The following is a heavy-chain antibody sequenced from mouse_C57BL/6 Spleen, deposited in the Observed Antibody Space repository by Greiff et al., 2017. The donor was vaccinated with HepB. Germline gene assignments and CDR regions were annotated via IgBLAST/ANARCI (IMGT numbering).Heavy chain of an antibody. CDR1: GYSFTSYY. D-gene: IGHD1-1*01. V-gene: IGHV1-66*01. Sequence: VQLQQSGPELVKPGASVKISCKASGYSFTSYYIHWVKQRPGQGLEWIGWIYPGSGNTKYNEKFKGKATLTADTSSSTAYMQLSSLTSEDSAVYYCARNSLHYYGSSYPFAYWGQGTLVTVSA. CDR2: IYPGSGNT. J-gene: IGHJ3*01. CDR3: ARNSLHYYGSSYPFAY.